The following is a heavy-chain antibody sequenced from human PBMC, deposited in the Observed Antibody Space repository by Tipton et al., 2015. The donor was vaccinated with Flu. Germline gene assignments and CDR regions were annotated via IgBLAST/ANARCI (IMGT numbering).Heavy chain of an antibody. CDR3: ARHLWGTSMVDLDN. CDR1: GGSFSGYY. CDR2: INHSRTT. Sequence: TLSLTCAIYGGSFSGYYWSWIRRPPGKGLEWIGEINHSRTTNYNPSLKSRVTISADTSKKQFSLKLTSVTAADTAVYYCARHLWGTSMVDLDNWGQGTLVTVS. D-gene: IGHD5-18*01. J-gene: IGHJ4*02. V-gene: IGHV4-34*01.